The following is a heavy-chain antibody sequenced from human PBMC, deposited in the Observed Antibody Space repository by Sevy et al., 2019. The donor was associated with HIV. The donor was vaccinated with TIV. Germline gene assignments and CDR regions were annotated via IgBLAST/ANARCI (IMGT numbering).Heavy chain of an antibody. V-gene: IGHV3-33*01. CDR3: ARDSRNGLDP. D-gene: IGHD2-8*01. J-gene: IGHJ5*02. Sequence: GGSLRLSCVASGFIFSTYGMHWVRQAPGKGLEWVAVIWYDGINKDYADSVKGRFMISRDNSKNTMYLEMDSLRAEDTAVYYCARDSRNGLDPWGQGALVTVSS. CDR2: IWYDGINK. CDR1: GFIFSTYG.